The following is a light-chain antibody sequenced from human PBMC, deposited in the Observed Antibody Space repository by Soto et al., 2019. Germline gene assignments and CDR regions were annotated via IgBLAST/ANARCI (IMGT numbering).Light chain of an antibody. CDR1: QSVRNNF. CDR2: LAS. Sequence: EIVLTQSPGTMSLSPGDTATLSCRATQSVRNNFLSWYQQKPGKAPRLLMYLASTRATGIPDRFSGSGSGTDFTLTISRLETKDFEVYSCQKHSEQTPSYTFGQGTKLEIK. V-gene: IGKV3-20*01. CDR3: QKHSEQTPSYT. J-gene: IGKJ2*01.